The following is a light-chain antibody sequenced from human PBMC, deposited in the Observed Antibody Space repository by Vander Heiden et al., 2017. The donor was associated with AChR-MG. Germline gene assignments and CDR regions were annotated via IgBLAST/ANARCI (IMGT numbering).Light chain of an antibody. CDR3: QQYNNWPPYT. Sequence: EIVMTQFPATLSVFPGERATISCRASRSVSSNLAWYQKKAGQSPRLLIYGASIRATGIPARFSGSASGTEFSLTISHVQSEDSATYYCQQYNNWPPYTFGQGTELQIK. V-gene: IGKV3D-15*03. CDR1: RSVSSN. CDR2: GAS. J-gene: IGKJ2*01.